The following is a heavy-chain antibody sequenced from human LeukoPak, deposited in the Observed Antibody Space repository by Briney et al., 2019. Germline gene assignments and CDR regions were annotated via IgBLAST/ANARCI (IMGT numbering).Heavy chain of an antibody. Sequence: PGGSLRLSCAASGFTFSSYGMHWVRQAPGKGLEWVAFIRYDGSNKYYADSVKGRFTISRDNSKNTLYLQMNSLRAEDTAVYYCARGAPYFYDSSGYDIGHYWGQGTLVTVSS. V-gene: IGHV3-30*02. CDR2: IRYDGSNK. CDR1: GFTFSSYG. CDR3: ARGAPYFYDSSGYDIGHY. J-gene: IGHJ4*02. D-gene: IGHD3-22*01.